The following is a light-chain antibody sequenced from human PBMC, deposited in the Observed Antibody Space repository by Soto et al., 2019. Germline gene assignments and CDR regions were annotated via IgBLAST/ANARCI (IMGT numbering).Light chain of an antibody. J-gene: IGLJ1*01. V-gene: IGLV2-8*01. CDR3: SSYAGSSNV. CDR1: SSDVGGYNY. CDR2: EVN. Sequence: QSALTHPPSASGSPGQSVAISSTGTSSDVGGYNYVSWYQQHPGKAPKLMIYEVNKRPSGVPDRFSGSKSGNTASLTVSGLQAEDEADYYCSSYAGSSNVFGTGTKVTVL.